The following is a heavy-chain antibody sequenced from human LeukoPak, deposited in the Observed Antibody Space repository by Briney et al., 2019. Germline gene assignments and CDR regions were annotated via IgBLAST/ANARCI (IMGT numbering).Heavy chain of an antibody. Sequence: KSSETLSLTCTVSGVSVSNHYSSWIRQPPGKGLEWIGYIYYTGNTNYNPSLKSRVTISEDTSNNQVSLELSSVTAADTAVYYCVRHSRVVAFDYWGQGNLVTVSS. CDR1: GVSVSNHY. D-gene: IGHD2-15*01. J-gene: IGHJ4*02. CDR2: IYYTGNT. V-gene: IGHV4-59*08. CDR3: VRHSRVVAFDY.